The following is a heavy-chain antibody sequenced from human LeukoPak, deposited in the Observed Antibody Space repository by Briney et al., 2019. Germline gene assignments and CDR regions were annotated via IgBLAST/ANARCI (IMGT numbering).Heavy chain of an antibody. D-gene: IGHD2-2*01. J-gene: IGHJ5*02. CDR1: GFTFSNSW. Sequence: GGSLRLSCAASGFTFSNSWMHWVRQAPGKGPVWVSCINTDGNIMRYADSVKGRFTISRDNAKNTLYLQMNSLRVEDTAVYYCARAGGPPTAMGFDPWGQGSLVSVST. CDR3: ARAGGPPTAMGFDP. CDR2: INTDGNIM. V-gene: IGHV3-74*01.